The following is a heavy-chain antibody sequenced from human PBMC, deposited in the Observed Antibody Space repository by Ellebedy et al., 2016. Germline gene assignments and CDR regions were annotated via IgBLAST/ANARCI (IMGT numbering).Heavy chain of an antibody. D-gene: IGHD5-18*01. CDR1: GFTFSRFD. CDR2: ISNDGNDE. V-gene: IGHV3-30*03. Sequence: GESLKISXVASGFTFSRFDIHWVRQAQGKGLEWVAAISNDGNDENYGASVKGRFSISRDNSKNRVYLQMSSLRVEDTAVYSCARVRSPDYSTSYDLDVWGQGTTVTVSS. J-gene: IGHJ6*02. CDR3: ARVRSPDYSTSYDLDV.